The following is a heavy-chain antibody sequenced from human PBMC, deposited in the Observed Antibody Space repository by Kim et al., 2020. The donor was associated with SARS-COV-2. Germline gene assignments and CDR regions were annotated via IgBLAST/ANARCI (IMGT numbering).Heavy chain of an antibody. CDR1: GGTFSSYA. D-gene: IGHD3-3*02. CDR2: IIPIFGTA. V-gene: IGHV1-69*13. Sequence: SVKVSCKASGGTFSSYAISWVRQAPGQGLEWMGGIIPIFGTANYAQKFQGRVTITADESTSTAYMELSSLRSEDTAVYYCAVGVAFLEGLTNGMDVWGQGTTVTVSS. CDR3: AVGVAFLEGLTNGMDV. J-gene: IGHJ6*02.